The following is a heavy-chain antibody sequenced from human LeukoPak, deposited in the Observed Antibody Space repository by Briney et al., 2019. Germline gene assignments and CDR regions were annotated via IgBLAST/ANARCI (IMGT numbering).Heavy chain of an antibody. CDR3: ARRYSSGWYYFDY. Sequence: SETLPLTCAVYGGSFSGYYWNWIRQSPGKGLEWIGEIDHSGSTNYNPSLKSRVTLSVDTFKSQLSLKLSSVTAADTAVYYCARRYSSGWYYFDYWGQGTLVTVSS. CDR1: GGSFSGYY. CDR2: IDHSGST. D-gene: IGHD6-19*01. V-gene: IGHV4-34*01. J-gene: IGHJ4*02.